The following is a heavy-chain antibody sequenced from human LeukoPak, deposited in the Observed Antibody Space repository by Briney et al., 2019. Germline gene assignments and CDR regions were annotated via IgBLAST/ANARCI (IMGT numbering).Heavy chain of an antibody. CDR1: GYTFTSYG. Sequence: GASVKVSCKASGYTFTSYGISWVRQAPGQGLEWMGWISAYNGNTNYAQKLQGRVTMTRDTSISTAYMELSSLRSDDTAVYYCGRDNGVPPVLRNWGQGTLVTVSS. J-gene: IGHJ4*02. CDR2: ISAYNGNT. CDR3: GRDNGVPPVLRN. D-gene: IGHD3-3*01. V-gene: IGHV1-18*01.